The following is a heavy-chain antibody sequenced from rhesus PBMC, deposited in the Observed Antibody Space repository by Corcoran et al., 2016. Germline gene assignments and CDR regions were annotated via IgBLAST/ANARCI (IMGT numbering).Heavy chain of an antibody. V-gene: IGHV4-80*01. CDR3: ATIRGGLDS. J-gene: IGHJ6*01. D-gene: IGHD3-34*01. CDR1: GASISSYW. Sequence: QVQLQESGPGLVKPSETLSLTCAVSGASISSYWWSGIRQPPGKGLEWIGEINGNSGSTYYNPSLKSRVTISKDASKNQFSLKLSSVTAADTAVYYCATIRGGLDSWGQGVVVTVSS. CDR2: INGNSGST.